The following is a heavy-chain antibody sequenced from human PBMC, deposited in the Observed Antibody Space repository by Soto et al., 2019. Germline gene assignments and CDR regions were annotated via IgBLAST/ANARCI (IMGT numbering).Heavy chain of an antibody. CDR3: ARDLSAVKRLESFKYYRMDV. D-gene: IGHD4-17*01. CDR2: IIPIFGTP. J-gene: IGHJ6*02. Sequence: QVQLMQSGAEVRKPGSSVTVSCKASGGTFSSNPISWVRQAPGQGLEWMGGIIPIFGTPHYERKFLDRVTLTADRSTHTAFMELTSLTSDDTAIYYCARDLSAVKRLESFKYYRMDVWGLGTTVTVS. V-gene: IGHV1-69*06. CDR1: GGTFSSNP.